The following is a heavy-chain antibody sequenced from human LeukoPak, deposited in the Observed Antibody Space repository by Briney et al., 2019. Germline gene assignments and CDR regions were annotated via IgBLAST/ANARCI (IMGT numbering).Heavy chain of an antibody. CDR1: GGSFSGYY. J-gene: IGHJ4*02. CDR2: INHSGST. CDR3: ARGHLGRYLGAYYFDY. V-gene: IGHV4-34*01. Sequence: PSETLSLTCAVCGGSFSGYYWSWIRQPPGKGLEWIGEINHSGSTNYNPSLKSRVTISVDTSKNQFSLKLSSVTAADTAVYYCARGHLGRYLGAYYFDYWGQGTLVTVSS. D-gene: IGHD3-9*01.